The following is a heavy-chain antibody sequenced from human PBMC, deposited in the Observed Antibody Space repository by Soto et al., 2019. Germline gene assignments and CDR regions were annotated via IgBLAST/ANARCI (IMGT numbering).Heavy chain of an antibody. J-gene: IGHJ6*02. CDR2: ISYDGSNK. V-gene: IGHV3-30-3*01. CDR1: GFTFSSYA. CDR3: ARDRSSYGWVGYYGMDV. Sequence: GGSLRLSCAASGFTFSSYAMHWVRQAPGKGLEWVAVISYDGSNKYYADSVKGRFTISRDNSKNTLYLQMNSLRAEDTAVYYCARDRSSYGWVGYYGMDVWGQGTTVTVFS. D-gene: IGHD5-18*01.